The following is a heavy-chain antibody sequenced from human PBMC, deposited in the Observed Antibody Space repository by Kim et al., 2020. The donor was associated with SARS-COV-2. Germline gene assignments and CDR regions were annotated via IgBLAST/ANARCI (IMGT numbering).Heavy chain of an antibody. Sequence: SYADSVKGRFTISRDNAKNTLYLQMNSLRAEDTAVYYCASGRGITGTCFNWGQGTLVTVSS. D-gene: IGHD1-20*01. J-gene: IGHJ4*02. CDR3: ASGRGITGTCFN. V-gene: IGHV3-74*01.